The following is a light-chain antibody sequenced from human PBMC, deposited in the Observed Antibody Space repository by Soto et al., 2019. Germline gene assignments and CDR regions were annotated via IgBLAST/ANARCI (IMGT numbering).Light chain of an antibody. J-gene: IGKJ1*01. V-gene: IGKV1-17*01. CDR3: LQYNSYPRT. CDR1: QGIRKD. Sequence: DIQMTQSPSSLSASVGDTVIITCRASQGIRKDLGWYQQKVGEAPRRLIFGAAALPSGVPPRFSGSGSGTDFPLTISSLQPEDFATYYCLQYNSYPRTFGQGTKV. CDR2: GAA.